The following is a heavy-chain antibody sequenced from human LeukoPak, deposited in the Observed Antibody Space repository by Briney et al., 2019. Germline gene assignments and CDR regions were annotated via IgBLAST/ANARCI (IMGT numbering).Heavy chain of an antibody. CDR1: GFTFSSYA. CDR2: IRSDGSNK. D-gene: IGHD6-13*01. CDR3: ASTYSTSWYHANGAFDI. Sequence: GGSLRLSCAASGFTFSSYAMHWVRQAPGKGLEWVAFIRSDGSNKSYADSVKGRFTISRDNAKNSLSLQMNSLRAEDTAVYYCASTYSTSWYHANGAFDIWGQGTMVTVSS. J-gene: IGHJ3*02. V-gene: IGHV3-30*02.